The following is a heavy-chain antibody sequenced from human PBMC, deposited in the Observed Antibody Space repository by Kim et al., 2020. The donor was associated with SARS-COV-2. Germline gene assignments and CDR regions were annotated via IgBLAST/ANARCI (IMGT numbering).Heavy chain of an antibody. CDR3: ARDRRYSGYDDKDYYYYGMDV. D-gene: IGHD5-12*01. Sequence: GGSLRLSCAASGFTFSDYYMSWIRQAPGKGLEWVSYISSSSSYTNYADSVKGRFTISRDNAKNSLYLQMNSLRAEDTAVYYCARDRRYSGYDDKDYYYYGMDVWGQGTTVTVSS. V-gene: IGHV3-11*06. CDR2: ISSSSSYT. CDR1: GFTFSDYY. J-gene: IGHJ6*02.